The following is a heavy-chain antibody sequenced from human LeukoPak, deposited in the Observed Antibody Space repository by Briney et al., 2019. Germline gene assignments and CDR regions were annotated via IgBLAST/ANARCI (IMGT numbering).Heavy chain of an antibody. Sequence: PGGSLRLSCAASGFTVSDYYMSWIRQAPGKGLEWDSYISSSGSTIYYADSVKGRFTISRDNAKNSLYLQMNSLRAEDTAVYYCASSARSDYYYYGMDVWGQGTTVTVSS. J-gene: IGHJ6*02. CDR3: ASSARSDYYYYGMDV. CDR2: ISSSGSTI. V-gene: IGHV3-11*01. CDR1: GFTVSDYY.